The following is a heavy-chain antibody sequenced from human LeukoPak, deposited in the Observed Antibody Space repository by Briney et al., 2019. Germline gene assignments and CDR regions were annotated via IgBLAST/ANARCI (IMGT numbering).Heavy chain of an antibody. V-gene: IGHV3-30-3*01. Sequence: PGGSLRLSCAASGFTFSSYAMHWVRQAPGKGLEWVAVISYDGGNKYYADSVKGRFTISRDNSKNTLYLQMNSLRAEDTAVYYCAKVREQAVLIDYWGQGTLVTVSS. J-gene: IGHJ4*02. CDR2: ISYDGGNK. CDR1: GFTFSSYA. CDR3: AKVREQAVLIDY. D-gene: IGHD2-8*01.